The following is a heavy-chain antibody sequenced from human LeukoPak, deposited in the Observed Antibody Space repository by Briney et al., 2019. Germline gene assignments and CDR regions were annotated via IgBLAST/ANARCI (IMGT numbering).Heavy chain of an antibody. CDR2: IFPGDSHT. D-gene: IGHD6-6*01. V-gene: IGHV5-51*01. Sequence: GESLKISCTGSGYSFTRYWIGWVCQTPGKGPEWVGIIFPGDSHTRYSPSFQGQVTISADKPIPTAYLQWSSLKASDTAMYYCARQDSRSSYCDSWGQGTLVTVSS. J-gene: IGHJ4*02. CDR3: ARQDSRSSYCDS. CDR1: GYSFTRYW.